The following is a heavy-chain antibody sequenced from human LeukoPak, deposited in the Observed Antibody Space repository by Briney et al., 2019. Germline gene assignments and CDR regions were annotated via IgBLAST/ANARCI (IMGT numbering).Heavy chain of an antibody. V-gene: IGHV4-38-2*02. CDR2: TYHSGST. CDR1: GYSISSGYY. Sequence: SETLSLTCTVSGYSISSGYYWGWIRQPPGKGLEWIGSTYHSGSTYYNPSLKSRVTISVDTSKNQFSLKLSSVTAADTAVYYCARIQHCSSTSCYRDYYGMDVWGQGTTVTVSS. CDR3: ARIQHCSSTSCYRDYYGMDV. J-gene: IGHJ6*02. D-gene: IGHD2-2*02.